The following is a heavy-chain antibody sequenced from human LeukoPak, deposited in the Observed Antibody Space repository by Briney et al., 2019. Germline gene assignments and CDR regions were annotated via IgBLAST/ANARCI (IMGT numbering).Heavy chain of an antibody. CDR2: ISDSGST. CDR1: GGSISSYY. J-gene: IGHJ4*02. D-gene: IGHD5-12*01. CDR3: ARRGGTVVGDTGYHYWYFDN. Sequence: SETLSLTRTVSGGSISSYYWSWVRQFLGKGLEWIGYISDSGSTNYSPSLESRVTISVDTSKNKFFLILSSVTAADTAVYYCARRGGTVVGDTGYHYWYFDNWGQGALVTVSS. V-gene: IGHV4-59*08.